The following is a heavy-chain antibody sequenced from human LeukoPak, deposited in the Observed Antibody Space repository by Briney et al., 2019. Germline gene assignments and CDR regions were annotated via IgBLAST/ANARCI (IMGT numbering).Heavy chain of an antibody. D-gene: IGHD1-7*01. Sequence: GGSLRLSCAASGFTFSSHAMTWVRQAAGKGLDWVSAINDDGGGTYYADSVKGRFTVSRDNSKNTLFLQMNSLRAEDTAMYYCAKGSSGTASNPVDYWGQGTLVTVSS. V-gene: IGHV3-23*01. CDR1: GFTFSSHA. CDR2: INDDGGGT. CDR3: AKGSSGTASNPVDY. J-gene: IGHJ4*02.